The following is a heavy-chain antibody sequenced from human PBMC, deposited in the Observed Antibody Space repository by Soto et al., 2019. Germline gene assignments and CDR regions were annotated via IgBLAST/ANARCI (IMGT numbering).Heavy chain of an antibody. CDR2: IYYSGST. V-gene: IGHV4-30-4*01. J-gene: IGHJ5*02. Sequence: SETLSLTCTVSGGSISSGDYYWSWIRQPPGKGLEWIGYIYYSGSTYYNPSLKSRVTISVDTSKNQFSLKLSSVTAADTAVYYCARDGSNWFDPWGQGTLVTSPQ. CDR1: GGSISSGDYY. CDR3: ARDGSNWFDP. D-gene: IGHD2-2*03.